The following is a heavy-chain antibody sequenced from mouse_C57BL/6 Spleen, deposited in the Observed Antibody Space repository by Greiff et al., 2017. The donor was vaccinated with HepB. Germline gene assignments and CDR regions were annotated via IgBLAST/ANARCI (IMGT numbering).Heavy chain of an antibody. CDR1: GYTFTDYY. V-gene: IGHV1-19*01. J-gene: IGHJ3*01. Sequence: EVKLMESGPVLVKPGASVKMSCKASGYTFTDYYMNWVKQSHGKSLEWIGVINPYNGGTSYNQKFKGKATLTVDKSSSTAYMELNSLTSEDSAVYYCARKGDDYGIYAYWGQGTLGTVTA. D-gene: IGHD2-4*01. CDR2: INPYNGGT. CDR3: ARKGDDYGIYAY.